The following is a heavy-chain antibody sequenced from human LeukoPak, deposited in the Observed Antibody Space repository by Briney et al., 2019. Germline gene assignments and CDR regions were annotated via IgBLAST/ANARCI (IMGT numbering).Heavy chain of an antibody. CDR1: GFTFSTYW. D-gene: IGHD2-15*01. V-gene: IGHV3-7*01. CDR3: ARDTGCAGGTCFSFYDY. CDR2: IKQDGSQK. J-gene: IGHJ4*02. Sequence: PGGSLRLSCAASGFTFSTYWMTWVRQAPGKGLEWVANIKQDGSQKYYVDSVKGRFTISRDNDKNSLYLQMDSLRAEDTAVYYCARDTGCAGGTCFSFYDYWGQGALVTVSS.